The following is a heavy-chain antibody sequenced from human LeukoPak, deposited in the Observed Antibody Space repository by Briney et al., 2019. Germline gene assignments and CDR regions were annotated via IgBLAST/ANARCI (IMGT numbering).Heavy chain of an antibody. J-gene: IGHJ5*02. Sequence: SETLSLTCAVYGGSFSGYYWSWIRQPPGKGLEWIGEINHSGSTNYNPSLKSRVTISVDTSKNQFSLKLSSVTAADTAVYYCARGGGVSVVWFPYNWFDPWGQGTLVTVSS. CDR3: ARGGGVSVVWFPYNWFDP. CDR1: GGSFSGYY. CDR2: INHSGST. D-gene: IGHD2-8*02. V-gene: IGHV4-34*01.